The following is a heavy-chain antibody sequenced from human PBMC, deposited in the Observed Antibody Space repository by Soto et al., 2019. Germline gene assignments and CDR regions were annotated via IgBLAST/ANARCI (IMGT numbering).Heavy chain of an antibody. Sequence: GRSLGLSGAASVFTFSSYNMMWVRQAPGKGLEWVSSVSSNSAYIYYADSVNGRFTISRDNAKNSLYLQMNTLTAEDTAVYYCAREEGSRFSSSLGWFESCGQGTLFRVSS. J-gene: IGHJ5*01. D-gene: IGHD6-13*01. V-gene: IGHV3-21*01. CDR1: VFTFSSYN. CDR2: VSSNSAYI. CDR3: AREEGSRFSSSLGWFES.